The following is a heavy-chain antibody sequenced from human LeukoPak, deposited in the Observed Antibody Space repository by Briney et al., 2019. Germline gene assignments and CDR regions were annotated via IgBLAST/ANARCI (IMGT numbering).Heavy chain of an antibody. V-gene: IGHV1-24*01. CDR3: ATAVGIAARPDLTNWFDP. J-gene: IGHJ5*02. D-gene: IGHD6-6*01. CDR2: FDPEDGET. CDR1: GYTLTELS. Sequence: ASVKVSCKVSGYTLTELSMHWVRQAPGKGLEWMGGFDPEDGETTYAQKFQGRVTMTEDTSTDTAYMELSSLRSEDTAVYYCATAVGIAARPDLTNWFDPWGQGTLVTVSS.